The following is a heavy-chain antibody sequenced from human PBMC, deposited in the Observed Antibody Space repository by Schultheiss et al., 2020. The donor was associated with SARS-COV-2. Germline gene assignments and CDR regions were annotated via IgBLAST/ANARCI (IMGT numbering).Heavy chain of an antibody. CDR3: AKPYYYDSSGLGY. D-gene: IGHD3-22*01. J-gene: IGHJ4*02. V-gene: IGHV3-7*01. Sequence: GGSLRLSCAASGFTFSRYWMSWVRQAPGKGLEWVANIKQDGSEKFYVDSVKGRFTISRDNAKNSLYLQMNSLRAEDTAVYYCAKPYYYDSSGLGYWGQGTLVTVSS. CDR2: IKQDGSEK. CDR1: GFTFSRYW.